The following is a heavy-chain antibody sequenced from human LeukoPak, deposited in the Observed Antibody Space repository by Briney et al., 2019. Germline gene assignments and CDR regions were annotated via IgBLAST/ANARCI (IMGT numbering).Heavy chain of an antibody. V-gene: IGHV3-23*01. CDR3: ASSSSGWYRFDY. CDR1: GFTFSSYA. D-gene: IGHD6-19*01. Sequence: GGSLRLSCAASGFTFSSYAMSWVRQAPGKGLAWVSAISASGGSTFYADSVKGRFTISRDNSKNTLYLQMNSLRGEDTAVYYCASSSSGWYRFDYWGQGTLVTVSS. CDR2: ISASGGST. J-gene: IGHJ4*02.